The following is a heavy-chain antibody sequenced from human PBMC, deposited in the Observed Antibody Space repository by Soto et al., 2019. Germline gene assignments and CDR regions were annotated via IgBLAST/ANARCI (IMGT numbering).Heavy chain of an antibody. CDR2: IRSKANSYAT. Sequence: PGGSLRLSCAASGFTFDDYGMSWARQASGKGLEWVGRIRSKANSYATAYAASVKGRFTISRDDSKNTAYLQMNSLKTEDTAVYYCTRVGDRRAFDIWGQGTMVTVSS. D-gene: IGHD2-15*01. V-gene: IGHV3-73*01. CDR3: TRVGDRRAFDI. J-gene: IGHJ3*02. CDR1: GFTFDDYG.